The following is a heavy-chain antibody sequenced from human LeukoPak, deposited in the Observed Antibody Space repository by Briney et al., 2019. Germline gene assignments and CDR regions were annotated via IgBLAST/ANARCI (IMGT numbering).Heavy chain of an antibody. Sequence: SLRLSCAASGFTFDDYAMHWVRQAPGKGLEWVSGISWNSGSIGYADSVKGRFTISRDNAKNSLYLQMNSLRAGDTAIYYCARGVVAGTEYWGQGTLVTVSS. CDR1: GFTFDDYA. CDR3: ARGVVAGTEY. D-gene: IGHD6-19*01. CDR2: ISWNSGSI. J-gene: IGHJ4*02. V-gene: IGHV3-9*01.